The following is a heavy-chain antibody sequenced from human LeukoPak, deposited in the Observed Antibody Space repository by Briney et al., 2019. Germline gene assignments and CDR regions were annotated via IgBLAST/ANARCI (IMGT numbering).Heavy chain of an antibody. CDR2: IYHSGST. V-gene: IGHV4-59*01. D-gene: IGHD6-6*01. CDR3: ARDSGLSYSWSLWFDY. CDR1: GGSISSYY. J-gene: IGHJ4*02. Sequence: SETLSLTCTVSGGSISSYYWSWIRQPPGKGLEWIGYIYHSGSTNYNPSLKSRVTISVDTSKNQFSLKLSSVTAADTAVYYCARDSGLSYSWSLWFDYWGQGTLVTVSS.